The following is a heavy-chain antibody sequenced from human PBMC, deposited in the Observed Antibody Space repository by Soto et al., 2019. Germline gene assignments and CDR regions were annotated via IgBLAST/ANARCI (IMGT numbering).Heavy chain of an antibody. CDR3: ARAAHRTRITMVRGVLPQDWFDP. D-gene: IGHD3-10*01. CDR1: GFTFSDYY. J-gene: IGHJ5*02. CDR2: ISSSGSTI. Sequence: GGSLRLSCAASGFTFSDYYMSWIRQAPGKGLEWVSYISSSGSTIYYADSVKGRFTVSRDNAKNSLYLQMNSLRAEDTAVYYCARAAHRTRITMVRGVLPQDWFDPWGQGTLVTVSS. V-gene: IGHV3-11*01.